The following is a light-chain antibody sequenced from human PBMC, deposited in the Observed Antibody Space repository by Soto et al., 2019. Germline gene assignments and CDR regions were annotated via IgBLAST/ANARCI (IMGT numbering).Light chain of an antibody. Sequence: EIVLTQSPATLSLSPGERATLSCRASHSVSSYLAWYQQKPGQAPRLLIYGASTRATGIPARFSGSGSGTEVTLTISSLQSEDFAVYYCQQYNNWPQTFGQGTKVDIK. J-gene: IGKJ1*01. V-gene: IGKV3-15*01. CDR3: QQYNNWPQT. CDR2: GAS. CDR1: HSVSSY.